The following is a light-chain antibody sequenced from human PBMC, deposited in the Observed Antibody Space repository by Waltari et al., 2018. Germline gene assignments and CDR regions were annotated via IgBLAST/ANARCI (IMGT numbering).Light chain of an antibody. CDR2: GVS. J-gene: IGKJ4*01. CDR3: QQYNKWPLT. V-gene: IGKV3-15*01. Sequence: EILMTQSPATLSASPGERATLSCRASQSVDRNLAWYQQRPGQCPRLLIYGVSTRAPGIPARFSGSGSGTEFTLTISSLQSEDFAVYYCQQYNKWPLTFGGGTKVEI. CDR1: QSVDRN.